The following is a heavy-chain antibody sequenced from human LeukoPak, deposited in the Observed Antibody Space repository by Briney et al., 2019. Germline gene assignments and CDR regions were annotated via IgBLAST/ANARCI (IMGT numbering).Heavy chain of an antibody. Sequence: SESLSLTCAVYGGSFSGYYWSWIRQPPGKGLEWIGEINHSGSTNYNPSLKSRVTISVDTSKNQFSLKLSSVTAADTAVYYCAGRRYGGNSNYYYGMDVWGQESKVSVSS. CDR1: GGSFSGYY. CDR2: INHSGST. CDR3: AGRRYGGNSNYYYGMDV. D-gene: IGHD4-23*01. J-gene: IGHJ6*02. V-gene: IGHV4-34*01.